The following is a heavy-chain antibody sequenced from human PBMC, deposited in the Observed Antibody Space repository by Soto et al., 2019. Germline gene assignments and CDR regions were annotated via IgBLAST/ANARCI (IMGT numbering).Heavy chain of an antibody. CDR3: ATVAQGYWFDP. V-gene: IGHV1-24*01. J-gene: IGHJ5*02. CDR1: GYTLTELS. CDR2: FDPEDGET. Sequence: ASVKVSCEVSGYTLTELSMHWVRQAPGKGLEWMGGFDPEDGETIYAQKFQGRVTMTEDTSTDTAYMELSSLRSEDTTVYYCATVAQGYWFDPWGQGTLVTVSS.